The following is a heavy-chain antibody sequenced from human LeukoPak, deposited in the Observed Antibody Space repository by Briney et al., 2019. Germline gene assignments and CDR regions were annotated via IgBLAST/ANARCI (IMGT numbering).Heavy chain of an antibody. J-gene: IGHJ5*02. Sequence: PGGSLRLSCAASGFTFSSYAMSWVRQAPGKGLEWVSAISGSGGSTYYADSVKGRFTISRDNSKNTLYLQMNSLRAEDTAVYYCAKGSALRFLEWRAPNWFDPWGQGTLVTVSS. V-gene: IGHV3-23*01. D-gene: IGHD3-3*01. CDR2: ISGSGGST. CDR3: AKGSALRFLEWRAPNWFDP. CDR1: GFTFSSYA.